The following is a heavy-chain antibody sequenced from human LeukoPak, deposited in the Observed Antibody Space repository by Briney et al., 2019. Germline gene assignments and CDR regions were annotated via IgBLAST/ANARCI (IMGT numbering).Heavy chain of an antibody. J-gene: IGHJ4*02. D-gene: IGHD4-17*01. CDR2: IYYSGST. Sequence: SETLSLTCTVSGGSVSSYYWSWIRQPPGKGLEWIGYIYYSGSTNYNPSLKSRVTISVDTSKNQFSLKLSSVTAADTAVYYCARGGHDYGDYVFDYWGQGTLVTVSS. CDR1: GGSVSSYY. V-gene: IGHV4-59*02. CDR3: ARGGHDYGDYVFDY.